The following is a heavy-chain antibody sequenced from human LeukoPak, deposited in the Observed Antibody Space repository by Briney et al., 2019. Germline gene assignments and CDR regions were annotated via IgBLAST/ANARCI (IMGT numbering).Heavy chain of an antibody. CDR1: GGSISSDF. D-gene: IGHD3-10*01. Sequence: KPSETLSLTCTVSGGSISSDFWSWTRQPPGKGLEWIGYIYHTGRVNYNPSLKTRVTISVETSKNQFSLQLSSVTAADTAMYYCARDRGAAGYMDVWGKGTTVIVSS. CDR3: ARDRGAAGYMDV. CDR2: IYHTGRV. J-gene: IGHJ6*03. V-gene: IGHV4-59*01.